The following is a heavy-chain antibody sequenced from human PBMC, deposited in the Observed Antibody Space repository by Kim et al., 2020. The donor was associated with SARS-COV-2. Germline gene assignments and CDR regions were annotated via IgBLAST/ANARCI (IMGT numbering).Heavy chain of an antibody. CDR2: INPSGGST. V-gene: IGHV1-46*01. CDR3: ARPEGDTAMVRYYYGMDV. J-gene: IGHJ6*02. D-gene: IGHD5-18*01. CDR1: GYTFTSYY. Sequence: ASVKVSCKASGYTFTSYYMHWVRQAPGQGLEWMGIINPSGGSTSYAQKFQGRVTMTRDTSTSTVYMELSSLRSEDTAVYYCARPEGDTAMVRYYYGMDVWGQGTTVTVSS.